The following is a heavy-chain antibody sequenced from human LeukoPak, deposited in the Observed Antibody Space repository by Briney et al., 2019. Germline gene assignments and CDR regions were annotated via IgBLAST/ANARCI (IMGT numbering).Heavy chain of an antibody. V-gene: IGHV1-2*06. Sequence: ASVKVSCKPSGYAFTDYYIHWVRQAPGQGLEWMGRINSNSGGTDSAQNFQGRVTMTRDTSISTAHMELSRLRSDDTAVYYCAREGRERDGSAWSVCDYWGQGTLVTVSS. D-gene: IGHD6-19*01. CDR3: AREGRERDGSAWSVCDY. J-gene: IGHJ4*02. CDR2: INSNSGGT. CDR1: GYAFTDYY.